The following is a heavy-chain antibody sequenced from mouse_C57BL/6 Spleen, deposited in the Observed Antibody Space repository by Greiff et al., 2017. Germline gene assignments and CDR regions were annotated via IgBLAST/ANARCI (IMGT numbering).Heavy chain of an antibody. CDR1: GYTFTDYY. J-gene: IGHJ4*01. Sequence: EVQLQQSGPELVKPGASVKISCKASGYTFTDYYMNWVKQSHGKSLEWIGDINPNNGGTSYNQKFKGKATLTVDKSSSTAYMELRSLTSEDSAVYYCARTVTTVVHYYAMDYWGQGTSVTVSS. D-gene: IGHD1-1*01. V-gene: IGHV1-26*01. CDR3: ARTVTTVVHYYAMDY. CDR2: INPNNGGT.